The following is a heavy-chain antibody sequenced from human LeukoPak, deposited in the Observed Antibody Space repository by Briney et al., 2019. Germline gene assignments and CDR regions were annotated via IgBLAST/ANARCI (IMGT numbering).Heavy chain of an antibody. CDR2: ISGSGGST. J-gene: IGHJ6*02. Sequence: GGSLRLSCAASGFTFSSYAMSWVRQAPGKGLEWVSAISGSGGSTYYADSVKGRFTTSRDNSKNTLYLQMNSLRAEDTAVYYCAKDQHDSSGYDPGGMDVWGRGTTVTVSS. D-gene: IGHD3-22*01. V-gene: IGHV3-23*01. CDR1: GFTFSSYA. CDR3: AKDQHDSSGYDPGGMDV.